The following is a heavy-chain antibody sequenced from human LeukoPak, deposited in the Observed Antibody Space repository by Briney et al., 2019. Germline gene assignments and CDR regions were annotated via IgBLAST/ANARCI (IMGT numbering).Heavy chain of an antibody. CDR1: GFTFSSYG. CDR3: VRGRGSYGWFDP. V-gene: IGHV3-74*01. J-gene: IGHJ5*02. Sequence: GGSLRLSCVASGFTFSSYGMHWVRQVPGKGLVWVSRISGDGTARNYADSVKGRFTIPRDDAKNTVDLQMNSLRGEDTAVYYCVRGRGSYGWFDPWGQGTLVTVSS. CDR2: ISGDGTAR. D-gene: IGHD3-10*01.